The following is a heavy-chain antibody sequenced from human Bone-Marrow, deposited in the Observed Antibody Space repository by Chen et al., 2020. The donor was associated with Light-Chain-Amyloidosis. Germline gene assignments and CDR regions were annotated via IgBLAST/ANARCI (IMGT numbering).Heavy chain of an antibody. CDR2: MSGSGGSS. CDR1: GFAFSSYA. D-gene: IGHD3-9*01. V-gene: IGHV3-23*04. CDR3: AKDISYDDILPGYPADAFDI. Sequence: EVQLVESGGDLLQRGGSLRLSCAAAGFAFSSYAMSWVRQAPGKGLEWVSTMSGSGGSSYYGDSVKGRLTISRDNSKNALFRQMSSLRAEDTAVYYCAKDISYDDILPGYPADAFDIWGQGTMVTVSS. J-gene: IGHJ3*02.